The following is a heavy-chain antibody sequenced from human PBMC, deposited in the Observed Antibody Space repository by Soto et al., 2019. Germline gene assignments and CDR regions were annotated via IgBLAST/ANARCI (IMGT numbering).Heavy chain of an antibody. D-gene: IGHD2-15*01. J-gene: IGHJ4*02. Sequence: CAASGFTFSSYAMHWVRQAPGKGLEWVAVISYDGSNKYYADSVKGRFTISRDNSKNTLYLQMNSLRAEDTAVYYCARDLATYCSGGSCYDGLDYWGQGTLVTVSS. CDR3: ARDLATYCSGGSCYDGLDY. CDR1: GFTFSSYA. V-gene: IGHV3-30-3*01. CDR2: ISYDGSNK.